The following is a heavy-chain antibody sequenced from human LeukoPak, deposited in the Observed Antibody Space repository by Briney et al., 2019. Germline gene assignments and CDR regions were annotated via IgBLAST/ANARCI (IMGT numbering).Heavy chain of an antibody. Sequence: GGSLRLSCAASGFTFSSYAMHWVRQAPGKGLEWVAVISYDGSNKYYADSVKGRFTISRDNSKNTLYLQMNSLRAEDTAVYYCAKTGGHYYDSSASYYPDYWGQGTLVTVSS. CDR1: GFTFSSYA. V-gene: IGHV3-30-3*02. J-gene: IGHJ4*02. CDR2: ISYDGSNK. D-gene: IGHD3-22*01. CDR3: AKTGGHYYDSSASYYPDY.